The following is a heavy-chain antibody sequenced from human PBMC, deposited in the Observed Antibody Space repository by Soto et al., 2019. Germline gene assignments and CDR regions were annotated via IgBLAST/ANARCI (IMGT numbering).Heavy chain of an antibody. V-gene: IGHV4-31*02. Sequence: WTWSRQHPGKGLEWIGYIYYSGSTYYNPSLKSRVTISVDTSKNQFSLKLSSVTAADTAVYYCARGLSVTRFDNWGQGTLVTVSS. J-gene: IGHJ4*02. D-gene: IGHD4-17*01. CDR3: ARGLSVTRFDN. CDR2: IYYSGST.